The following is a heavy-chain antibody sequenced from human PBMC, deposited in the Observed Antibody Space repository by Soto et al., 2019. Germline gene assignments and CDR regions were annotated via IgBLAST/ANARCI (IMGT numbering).Heavy chain of an antibody. CDR1: GFTFSSYA. CDR3: ARDCSSTSCYIPYYYYYGMDV. Sequence: GWSLRLSCAASGFTFSSYAMHWVRQAPGKGLEWVAVISYDGSNKYYADSVKGRFTISRDNSKNTLYLQMNSLRAEDTAVYYCARDCSSTSCYIPYYYYYGMDVWGQGTTVTVSS. D-gene: IGHD2-2*02. V-gene: IGHV3-30-3*01. CDR2: ISYDGSNK. J-gene: IGHJ6*02.